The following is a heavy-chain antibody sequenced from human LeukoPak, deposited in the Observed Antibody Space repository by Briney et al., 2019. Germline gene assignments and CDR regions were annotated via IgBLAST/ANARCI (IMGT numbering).Heavy chain of an antibody. Sequence: SETLSLTCTVSGDSITSNFWSWIRQPPGKGLEWIGYIYNSGSTKYNPSLKSRVTISEDTSKNQFSLKLSSVTAADTAVYYCARIRYTSIWYPDDYWGQGTLVSVSS. CDR2: IYNSGST. D-gene: IGHD6-13*01. CDR1: GDSITSNF. V-gene: IGHV4-59*12. J-gene: IGHJ4*02. CDR3: ARIRYTSIWYPDDY.